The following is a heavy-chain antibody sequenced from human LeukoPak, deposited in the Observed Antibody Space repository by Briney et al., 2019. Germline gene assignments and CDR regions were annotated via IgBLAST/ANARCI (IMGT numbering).Heavy chain of an antibody. D-gene: IGHD2/OR15-2a*01. CDR3: ARDLENLGWFDP. J-gene: IGHJ5*02. V-gene: IGHV1-18*01. CDR1: GYTFTSYG. CDR2: ISAYNGNT. Sequence: AASVKVSCKASGYTFTSYGISWVRQAPGQGLEWMGWISAYNGNTNYAQKLQGRVTMATDTSTSTAYMELRSLRSDDTAVYYCARDLENLGWFDPWGQGTLVTVSS.